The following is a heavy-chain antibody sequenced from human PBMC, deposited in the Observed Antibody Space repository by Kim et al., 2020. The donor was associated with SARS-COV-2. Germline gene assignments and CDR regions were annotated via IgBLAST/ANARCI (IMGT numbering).Heavy chain of an antibody. CDR3: ARTHDSSAYYYGH. Sequence: SETLSLTCTLSGGSISSGGYYWSWIRQHPGKGLEWIGFIYYSGSTYYNPSLKSRVTISVDTSKNQFSLKLSSVTAADTAVYYCARTHDSSAYYYGHWGQGTLVTVSS. J-gene: IGHJ4*02. V-gene: IGHV4-31*03. D-gene: IGHD3-22*01. CDR2: IYYSGST. CDR1: GGSISSGGYY.